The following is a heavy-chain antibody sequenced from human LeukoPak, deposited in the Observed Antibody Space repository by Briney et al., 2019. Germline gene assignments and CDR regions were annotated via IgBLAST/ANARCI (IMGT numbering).Heavy chain of an antibody. Sequence: GESLKISCKGSGYSFTNFWIGWVRQMPGKGLEWMGVISPGDSGIRYSPSFQGQVTISADKSISTAYLQWSSLKASDTAMYYCARTSGYRPHAFDIWGQGTMVTVSS. CDR2: ISPGDSGI. V-gene: IGHV5-51*01. D-gene: IGHD5-12*01. CDR3: ARTSGYRPHAFDI. CDR1: GYSFTNFW. J-gene: IGHJ3*02.